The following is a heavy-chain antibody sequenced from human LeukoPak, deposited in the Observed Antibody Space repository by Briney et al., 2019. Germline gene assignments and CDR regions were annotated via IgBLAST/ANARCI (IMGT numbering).Heavy chain of an antibody. V-gene: IGHV3-21*04. J-gene: IGHJ4*02. CDR3: AKGTEVDIQTTYFDY. Sequence: TGGSLRLSCAASGFTFSSYSMNWVRQAPGKGLEWVSSISSSSSYIYYADSVKGRFTISRDNAKNSLYLQMNSLRAEDTALYYCAKGTEVDIQTTYFDYWGQGTLVTVSS. CDR1: GFTFSSYS. CDR2: ISSSSSYI. D-gene: IGHD5-12*01.